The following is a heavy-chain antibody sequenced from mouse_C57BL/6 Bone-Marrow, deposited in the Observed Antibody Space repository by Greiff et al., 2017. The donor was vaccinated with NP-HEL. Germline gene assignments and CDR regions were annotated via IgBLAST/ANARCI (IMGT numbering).Heavy chain of an antibody. V-gene: IGHV3-5*01. J-gene: IGHJ4*01. Sequence: QSGPGLVKPSQTVFLTCTVTGISITTGNYRWSWIRQFPGNKLEWIGYIYYSGTITYNPSLTSRTTITRDTPKNQFFLEMNSLTAEDTATYYCARDDYYGKDYYAMDYWGQGTSVTVSS. CDR3: ARDDYYGKDYYAMDY. D-gene: IGHD1-1*01. CDR2: IYYSGTI. CDR1: GISITTGNYR.